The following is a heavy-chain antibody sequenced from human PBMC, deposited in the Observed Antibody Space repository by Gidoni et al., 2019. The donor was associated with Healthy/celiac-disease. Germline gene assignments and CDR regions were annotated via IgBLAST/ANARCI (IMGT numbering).Heavy chain of an antibody. CDR1: GGSISSSNW. J-gene: IGHJ4*02. Sequence: QVQLQESGPGLVKPSGTLSLTCAVSGGSISSSNWWSWVRQPPVKGLEWIGEGCHSGSTNYTPSLKRRVTISVDKSKNQFSLKLSSVTAADTAVYYCSRVYLGMGYFDYWCQGTLVTVSS. CDR3: SRVYLGMGYFDY. CDR2: GCHSGST. D-gene: IGHD7-27*01. V-gene: IGHV4-4*02.